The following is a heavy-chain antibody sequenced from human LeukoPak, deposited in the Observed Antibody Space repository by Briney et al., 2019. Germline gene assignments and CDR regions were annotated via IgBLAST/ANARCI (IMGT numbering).Heavy chain of an antibody. CDR2: ISSSSSTI. D-gene: IGHD6-6*01. J-gene: IGHJ4*02. Sequence: GGSLRLSCAASGFTFSSYSMNWVRQAPGKGLEWVSYISSSSSTIYYADSVKGRLTISRDNAKNSLYLQMNSLRAEDTAVYYCARDRPLKGFDYWGQGTLVTVSS. V-gene: IGHV3-48*01. CDR3: ARDRPLKGFDY. CDR1: GFTFSSYS.